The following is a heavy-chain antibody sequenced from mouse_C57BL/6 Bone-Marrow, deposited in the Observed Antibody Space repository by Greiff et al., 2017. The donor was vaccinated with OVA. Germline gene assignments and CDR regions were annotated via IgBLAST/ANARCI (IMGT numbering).Heavy chain of an antibody. D-gene: IGHD1-1*01. J-gene: IGHJ4*01. CDR2: IFPGSGST. V-gene: IGHV1-75*01. CDR1: GYTFTDYY. Sequence: QVQLQQSGPELVKPGASVKISCKASGYTFTDYYINWVKQRPGQGLEWIGWIFPGSGSTYYNEKFKGKATLTVDKSSSTAYMLLSSLTSEDSAVYFCARSTTTVVEGDYAMDYWGQGTSVTVSS. CDR3: ARSTTTVVEGDYAMDY.